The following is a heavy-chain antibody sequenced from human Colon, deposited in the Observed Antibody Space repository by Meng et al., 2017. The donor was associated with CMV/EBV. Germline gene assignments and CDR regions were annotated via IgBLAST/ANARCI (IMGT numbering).Heavy chain of an antibody. V-gene: IGHV1-2*02. Sequence: ASVKVSCKASGYSFTDYYLHWVRQAPGQGLEWMGWINPNGGGTDYAQKFQDRVTLTRDTSVNTAYLEVRRLTSDDTAVNYCARVKCGTTSCSQGLDPWGQGTLVTVSS. CDR3: ARVKCGTTSCSQGLDP. CDR2: INPNGGGT. D-gene: IGHD2-2*01. CDR1: GYSFTDYY. J-gene: IGHJ5*02.